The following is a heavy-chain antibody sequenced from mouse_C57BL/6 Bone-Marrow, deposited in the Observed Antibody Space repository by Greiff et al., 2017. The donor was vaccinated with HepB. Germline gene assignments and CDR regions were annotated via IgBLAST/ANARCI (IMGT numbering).Heavy chain of an antibody. CDR1: GFTFSSYA. V-gene: IGHV5-4*01. J-gene: IGHJ3*01. CDR3: ARDRGNSGFAY. D-gene: IGHD2-1*01. CDR2: ISDGGSYT. Sequence: EVKVVESGGGLVKPGGSLKLSCAASGFTFSSYAMSWVRQTPEKRLEWVATISDGGSYTYYPDNVKGRFTISRDNAKNNLYLQMSHLKSEDTAMYYCARDRGNSGFAYWGQGTLVTVSA.